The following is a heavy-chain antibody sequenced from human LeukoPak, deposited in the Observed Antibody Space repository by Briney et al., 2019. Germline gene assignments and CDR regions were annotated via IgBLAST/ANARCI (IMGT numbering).Heavy chain of an antibody. V-gene: IGHV4-59*01. Sequence: SETLSLTCTVSGGSISSYYWSWLRQPPGKGLEWIGYIYYSGSTNYNPSLKSRVTISVDTSKNQFSLKLSSVTAADTAVYYCARVGSIAVNYFDYWGQGTLVTVSS. CDR2: IYYSGST. J-gene: IGHJ4*02. CDR1: GGSISSYY. CDR3: ARVGSIAVNYFDY. D-gene: IGHD6-19*01.